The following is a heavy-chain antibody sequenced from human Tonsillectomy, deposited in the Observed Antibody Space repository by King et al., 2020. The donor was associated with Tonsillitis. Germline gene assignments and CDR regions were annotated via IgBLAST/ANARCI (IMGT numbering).Heavy chain of an antibody. CDR3: GSSGWDY. CDR1: GFTFSTYS. V-gene: IGHV3-48*04. Sequence: VQLVESGGGLVQPGGSLRLSCAASGFTFSTYSMNWVRQAPGKGLEWVSYISSSSSTIYYADSVKGRFNISRDNAKNSLYLQMNRLRAEDTAVYYCGSSGWDYWGQGTLLTVSS. D-gene: IGHD6-19*01. J-gene: IGHJ4*02. CDR2: ISSSSSTI.